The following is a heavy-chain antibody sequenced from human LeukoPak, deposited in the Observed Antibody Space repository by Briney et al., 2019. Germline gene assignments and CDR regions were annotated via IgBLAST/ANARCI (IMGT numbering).Heavy chain of an antibody. CDR2: IYHSGST. CDR1: GGSITSYY. V-gene: IGHV4-38-2*02. D-gene: IGHD2-15*01. J-gene: IGHJ6*03. CDR3: AREHCSGGSCYSIYYYYYMDV. Sequence: SETLSLTCTVSGGSITSYYWGWIRQPPGKGLEWIGRIYHSGSTYYNPSLTSRVVTSVDTSKTQFALKLSSVTAADTAVYYCAREHCSGGSCYSIYYYYYMDVWGKGTTVTVSS.